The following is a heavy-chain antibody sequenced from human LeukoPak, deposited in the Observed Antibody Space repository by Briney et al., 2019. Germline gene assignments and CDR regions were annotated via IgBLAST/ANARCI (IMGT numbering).Heavy chain of an antibody. CDR1: GFMFSGYW. V-gene: IGHV3-74*01. Sequence: GGSLRLSCSASGFMFSGYWMHWVRQAPGKGLVWVSRINSDGSNRYYAGSVEGRFTISRDNAKDTLYLHMNSLRAEDTAVYYCVRFRGCSAANCYPFDYWGQGTLVTVSS. CDR3: VRFRGCSAANCYPFDY. J-gene: IGHJ4*02. D-gene: IGHD2-15*01. CDR2: INSDGSNR.